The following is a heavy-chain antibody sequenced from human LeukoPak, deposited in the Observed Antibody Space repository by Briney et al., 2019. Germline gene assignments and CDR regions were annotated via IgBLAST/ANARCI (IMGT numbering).Heavy chain of an antibody. J-gene: IGHJ4*02. CDR3: ARRRCTSPNCFEDF. V-gene: IGHV3-7*01. CDR1: GFTFSSYW. D-gene: IGHD2-2*01. Sequence: GGSLRLSCAASGFTFSSYWMSWVRQAPGKGLEWVANIKLDGSEKSYVDSVKGRFTISRDNAKNSLYLQMDSLRAEDTAVYYCARRRCTSPNCFEDFWGQGTLVTVSS. CDR2: IKLDGSEK.